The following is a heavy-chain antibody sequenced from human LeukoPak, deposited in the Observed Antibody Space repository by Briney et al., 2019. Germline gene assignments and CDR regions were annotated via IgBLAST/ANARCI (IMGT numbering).Heavy chain of an antibody. D-gene: IGHD3-22*01. J-gene: IGHJ4*02. CDR3: AKSGYWDSSGYYLYYFDY. CDR1: GFTFNSYA. V-gene: IGHV3-30*04. CDR2: ISYDGSNN. Sequence: PGGSLRLSCAASGFTFNSYALHWVRQAPGKGLEWVAVISYDGSNNYYGESVKGRFTISRDNAKNSLYLQMNSLRAEDTALYYCAKSGYWDSSGYYLYYFDYWGQGTLVTVSS.